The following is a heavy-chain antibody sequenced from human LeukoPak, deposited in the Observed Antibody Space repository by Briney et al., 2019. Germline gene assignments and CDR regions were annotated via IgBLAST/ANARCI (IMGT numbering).Heavy chain of an antibody. V-gene: IGHV1-8*01. D-gene: IGHD5-18*01. CDR3: ARSLGSGYSYGYVYYYYGMDV. Sequence: GASVKVSCTASGYTFTSYDINWVRQATGQGLEWMGWMNPNSGNTGYAQKFQGRVTMTRNTSISTAYMELSSLRSEDTAVYYCARSLGSGYSYGYVYYYYGMDVWGQGTTVTVSS. CDR2: MNPNSGNT. CDR1: GYTFTSYD. J-gene: IGHJ6*02.